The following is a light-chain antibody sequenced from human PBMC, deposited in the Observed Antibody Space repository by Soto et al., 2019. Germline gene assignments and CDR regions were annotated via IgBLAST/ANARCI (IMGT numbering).Light chain of an antibody. J-gene: IGLJ2*01. Sequence: QSVLTQPPSASGSPGQSVTISCTGTSSDVGGYNYVSWFRQHPGKAPKLMIYEVTKRPSGVPDRFSGSKSGNTASLTVSGLQAEDEADYYCISYAGSNNFVVFGGGTKVT. CDR3: ISYAGSNNFVV. CDR2: EVT. V-gene: IGLV2-8*01. CDR1: SSDVGGYNY.